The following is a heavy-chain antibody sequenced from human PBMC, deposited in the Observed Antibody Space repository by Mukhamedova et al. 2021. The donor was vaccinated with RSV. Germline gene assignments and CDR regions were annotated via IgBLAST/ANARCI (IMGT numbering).Heavy chain of an antibody. D-gene: IGHD1-26*01. CDR3: ARLDLGATGRFDP. CDR2: IYPGDSDT. Sequence: MGIIYPGDSDTRYIPSFQGQVTISADKSISTAYLQWSSLKASDTAMYYCARLDLGATGRFDPWGQGTLVTVSS. J-gene: IGHJ5*02. V-gene: IGHV5-51*01.